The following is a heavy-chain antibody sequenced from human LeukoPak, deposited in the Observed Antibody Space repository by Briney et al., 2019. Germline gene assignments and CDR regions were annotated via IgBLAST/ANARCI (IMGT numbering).Heavy chain of an antibody. D-gene: IGHD2-2*01. CDR3: AGGVCSSTSCRPYYFDY. CDR1: GFTFSSYS. CDR2: ISSSSSYI. Sequence: PGGSLRLSCAASGFTFSSYSMNWVRQAPGKGLEWVSSISSSSSYIYYADSVKGRFTISRDNAKNSLYLQMNSLRAEDTAVYYCAGGVCSSTSCRPYYFDYWGQGTLVTVSS. V-gene: IGHV3-21*01. J-gene: IGHJ4*02.